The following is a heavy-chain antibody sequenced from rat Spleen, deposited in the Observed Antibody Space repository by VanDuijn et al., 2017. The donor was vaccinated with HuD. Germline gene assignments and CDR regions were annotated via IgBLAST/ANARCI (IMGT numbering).Heavy chain of an antibody. V-gene: IGHV3-1*01. J-gene: IGHJ4*01. CDR1: GYSITSNY. D-gene: IGHD1-5*01. Sequence: EVQLQESGPGLVKPSQSLSLTCSVTGYSITSNYWGWIRKFPGNKMEWMGDISYSGSTSYNPSLKSRISITRDTSKNQFFLQLNSVTTEDTATYYCARSYNLYVMDAWGQGASVTVSS. CDR2: ISYSGST. CDR3: ARSYNLYVMDA.